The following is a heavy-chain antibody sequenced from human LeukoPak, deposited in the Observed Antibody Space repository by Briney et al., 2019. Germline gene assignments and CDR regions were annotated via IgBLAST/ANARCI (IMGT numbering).Heavy chain of an antibody. D-gene: IGHD6-13*01. CDR3: ARDTFAIAAAGYFDY. V-gene: IGHV3-23*01. CDR2: ISGSGGST. J-gene: IGHJ4*02. Sequence: GGSLRLSCAASGFTFSSYAMSWVRQAPGKGLEWVSAISGSGGSTYYADSVKGRFTISRDNSKNTLYLQMNSLRAEDTAVYYCARDTFAIAAAGYFDYWGQGTLVTVSS. CDR1: GFTFSSYA.